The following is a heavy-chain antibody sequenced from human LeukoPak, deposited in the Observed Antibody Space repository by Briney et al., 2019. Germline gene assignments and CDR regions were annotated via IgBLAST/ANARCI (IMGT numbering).Heavy chain of an antibody. CDR3: ARGLYSSGAIDY. CDR1: GGSFSGYY. Sequence: ASETLSPTCAVYGGSFSGYYWSWIRQPPGKGLEWIGEINHSVSTNYNPSLKSRVTISVDTSKNQFSLKLSSVTAADTTVYYCARGLYSSGAIDYWGQGTLVTVSS. V-gene: IGHV4-34*01. D-gene: IGHD6-19*01. J-gene: IGHJ4*02. CDR2: INHSVST.